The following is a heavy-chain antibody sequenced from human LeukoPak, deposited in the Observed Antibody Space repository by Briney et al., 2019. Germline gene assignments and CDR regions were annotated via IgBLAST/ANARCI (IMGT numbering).Heavy chain of an antibody. J-gene: IGHJ4*02. V-gene: IGHV3-33*01. CDR1: GFTFRSHG. D-gene: IGHD6-19*01. CDR3: ARAVAGSDWIKFDY. Sequence: GKSLGLSCAASGFTFRSHGMHWVRQAPGKGLEWVAFIWYDGSKQYYADSVKGRLTISRDNSRNTLYLQMDSLGVEDTAVYYCARAVAGSDWIKFDYWGQGILVTVSS. CDR2: IWYDGSKQ.